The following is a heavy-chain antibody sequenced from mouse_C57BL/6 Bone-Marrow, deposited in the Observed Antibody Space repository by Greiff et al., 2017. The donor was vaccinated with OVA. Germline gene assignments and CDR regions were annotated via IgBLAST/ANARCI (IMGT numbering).Heavy chain of an antibody. J-gene: IGHJ3*01. V-gene: IGHV1-5*01. Sequence: EVQLQQSGTVLARPGASVKMSCKTSGYTFTSYWMHWVKQRPGQGLEWIGAIYPGNSDTSYNEKFKGKAKLTADTSASPAYMELSSLTNEDSAVYYCTRNGYCSWFAYWGQGTLVTVSA. D-gene: IGHD2-3*01. CDR3: TRNGYCSWFAY. CDR1: GYTFTSYW. CDR2: IYPGNSDT.